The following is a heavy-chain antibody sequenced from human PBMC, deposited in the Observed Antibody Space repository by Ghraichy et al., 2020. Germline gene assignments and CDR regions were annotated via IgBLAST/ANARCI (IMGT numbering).Heavy chain of an antibody. Sequence: GGSLRLSCAASGFTFSSYAMSWVRQAPGKGLEWVSSISGSGDKTYHAHSVKGRFTISRDNSKNTLYLQMNSLRAEDTAVYYCAKDGPYSGTSFEEFDYWGQGTLVTVSS. V-gene: IGHV3-23*01. D-gene: IGHD1-26*01. CDR3: AKDGPYSGTSFEEFDY. CDR1: GFTFSSYA. CDR2: ISGSGDKT. J-gene: IGHJ4*02.